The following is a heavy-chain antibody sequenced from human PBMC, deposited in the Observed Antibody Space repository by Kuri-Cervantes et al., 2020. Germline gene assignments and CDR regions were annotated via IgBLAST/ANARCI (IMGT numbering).Heavy chain of an antibody. CDR2: INHSGST. CDR3: ARELDYYGSGSYYMDDH. V-gene: IGHV4-34*01. J-gene: IGHJ5*02. D-gene: IGHD3-10*01. Sequence: SQTLSLTCAVYGGSFSGYYWSWIRQPPGKGLEWIGEINHSGSTNYNPSLKSRVTLSVDTSKNHFSLELTSVTAADTAVYYCARELDYYGSGSYYMDDHWGQGTLVTVSS. CDR1: GGSFSGYY.